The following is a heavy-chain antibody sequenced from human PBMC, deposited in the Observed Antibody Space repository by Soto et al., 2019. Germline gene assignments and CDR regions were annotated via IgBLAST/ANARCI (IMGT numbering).Heavy chain of an antibody. CDR2: INRSGST. CDR1: SGSFSGYY. CDR3: ARGGDYEG. Sequence: QVQLQQWGAGLLKPSETLSLTCAVYSGSFSGYYWSWIRQPPGKGLEWIGEINRSGSTNYNPSLKSRVTISVDPFKNQFSLKVTSVTAADTAVYYCARGGDYEGWGQGTLVIVSS. J-gene: IGHJ4*02. D-gene: IGHD4-17*01. V-gene: IGHV4-34*01.